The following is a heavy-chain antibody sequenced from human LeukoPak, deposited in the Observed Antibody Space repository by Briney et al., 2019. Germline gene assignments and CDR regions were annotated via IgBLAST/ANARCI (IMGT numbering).Heavy chain of an antibody. J-gene: IGHJ4*02. D-gene: IGHD4-17*01. CDR2: ISYDGSNK. Sequence: PGGSLRLSCAASGFTFSSYAMHWVRQAPGKGLEWVAVISYDGSNKYYADSVKGRFTISRDNSKNTLYLQMNSLRAEDTAVYYCARDRSTGRDDYGDYRNDYWGQGTLVTVSS. CDR1: GFTFSSYA. V-gene: IGHV3-30*04. CDR3: ARDRSTGRDDYGDYRNDY.